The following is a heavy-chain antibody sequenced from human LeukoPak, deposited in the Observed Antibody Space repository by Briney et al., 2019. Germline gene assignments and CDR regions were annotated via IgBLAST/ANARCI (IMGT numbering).Heavy chain of an antibody. CDR2: MNPNSGNT. CDR1: GYTFTSYD. CDR3: ARGLRYYDSSGYYPEADAFDI. V-gene: IGHV1-8*01. J-gene: IGHJ3*02. Sequence: GASVEVSCKASGYTFTSYDINWVRQATGQGLEWMGWMNPNSGNTGYAQKFQGRVTMTRNTSISTAYMELSSLRSEDTAVYYCARGLRYYDSSGYYPEADAFDIWGQGTMVTVSS. D-gene: IGHD3-22*01.